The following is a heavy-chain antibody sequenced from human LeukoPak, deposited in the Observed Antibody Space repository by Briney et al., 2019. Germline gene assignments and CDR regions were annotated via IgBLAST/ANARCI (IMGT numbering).Heavy chain of an antibody. J-gene: IGHJ4*02. D-gene: IGHD6-6*01. Sequence: PGGSLRLSCTASGFTFANYAMSWVRQAPGKGLECVSIISADATGTYYADSLRGRFAISRDNSKHTLYLQLNSLGAEDTAVYYCAKTPHRLSSEIDHWGQGTLVTVSS. CDR1: GFTFANYA. CDR3: AKTPHRLSSEIDH. V-gene: IGHV3-23*01. CDR2: ISADATGT.